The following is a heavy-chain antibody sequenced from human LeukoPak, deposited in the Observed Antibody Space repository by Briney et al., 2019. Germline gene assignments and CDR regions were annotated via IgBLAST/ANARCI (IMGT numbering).Heavy chain of an antibody. CDR1: GFTFSDYY. CDR3: AKDQLRYCSSTSCYGVDY. V-gene: IGHV3-11*04. Sequence: GGSLRLSCAASGFTFSDYYMSWIRQAPGKGLEWVSYISSSGSTIYYADSVKGRFTISRDNAKNSLYLQMNSLRAEDTAVYYCAKDQLRYCSSTSCYGVDYWGQGALVTVSS. J-gene: IGHJ4*02. CDR2: ISSSGSTI. D-gene: IGHD2-2*01.